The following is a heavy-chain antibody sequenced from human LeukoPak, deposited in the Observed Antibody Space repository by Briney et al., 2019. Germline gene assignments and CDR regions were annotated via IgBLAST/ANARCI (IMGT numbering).Heavy chain of an antibody. D-gene: IGHD3-3*01. CDR2: INPYSGGT. CDR1: GYTFTGYY. V-gene: IGHV1-2*02. Sequence: ASVNVSCKASGYTFTGYYIHWVRQAPGQGLEWMGLINPYSGGTNYAQRFQDRVSMTRDTSISTAYMELSRVTSDDTAVYYCARSGGTSGPELDYWGQGTLVTVSS. CDR3: ARSGGTSGPELDY. J-gene: IGHJ4*02.